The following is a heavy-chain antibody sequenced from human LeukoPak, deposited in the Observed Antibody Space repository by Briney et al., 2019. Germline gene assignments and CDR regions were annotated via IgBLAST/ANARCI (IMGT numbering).Heavy chain of an antibody. CDR3: ARDPYSGTYGNTYYYYMDV. CDR1: GFSFSSYN. CDR2: ITTSSTYT. J-gene: IGHJ6*03. V-gene: IGHV3-21*01. Sequence: PGGSLRLSCEASGFSFSSYNMDWVRQTPGKGLEWISSITTSSTYTFYADSVKGRFTISRDNARNSLYLQMNSLRVEDTAVYYCARDPYSGTYGNTYYYYMDVWGKGATVTISS. D-gene: IGHD1-26*01.